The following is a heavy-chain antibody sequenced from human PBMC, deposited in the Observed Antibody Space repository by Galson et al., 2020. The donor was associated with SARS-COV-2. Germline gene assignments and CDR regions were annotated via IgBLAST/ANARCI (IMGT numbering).Heavy chain of an antibody. J-gene: IGHJ4*02. CDR3: ARENVEVVAVSRFDY. D-gene: IGHD2-15*01. V-gene: IGHV6-1*01. CDR1: GDSVSSSEPT. CDR2: THYRSQWFN. Sequence: SQTLSLTCAIPGDSVSSSEPTRTWIRQSPSGRLEWPGRTHYRSQWFNDYASSVRSRITINPDTSKNHFSLHLNSVTPGDTAVYYCARENVEVVAVSRFDYWGQGTLVTVSS.